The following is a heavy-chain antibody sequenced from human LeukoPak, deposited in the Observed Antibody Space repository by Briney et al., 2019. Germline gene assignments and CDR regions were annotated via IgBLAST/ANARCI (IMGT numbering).Heavy chain of an antibody. CDR1: GGSISSYY. CDR3: ARVMYSSGWNWFDP. J-gene: IGHJ5*02. D-gene: IGHD6-19*01. CDR2: IYYSGST. V-gene: IGHV4-59*01. Sequence: SETLSLTCTVSGGSISSYYWSWIRQPPGKRLEWIGYIYYSGSTNYNPSLKSRVTISIDTSKNQFSLKLTSVTAADTAVYYCARVMYSSGWNWFDPWGQGTLVTVSS.